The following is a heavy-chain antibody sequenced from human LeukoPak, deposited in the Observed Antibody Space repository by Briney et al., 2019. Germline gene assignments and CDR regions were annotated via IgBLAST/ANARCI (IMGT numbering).Heavy chain of an antibody. CDR3: AKDPRYQLPVYYFDY. CDR1: GFTFSSYW. Sequence: GGSLRLSCAASGFTFSSYWMHWVRQAPGKGLVWVSRINSDGSSTSYADSVKGRFTISRDNAKNSLYLQMNSLRAEDTAVYYCAKDPRYQLPVYYFDYWGQGTLVTVSS. V-gene: IGHV3-74*01. J-gene: IGHJ4*02. CDR2: INSDGSST. D-gene: IGHD2-2*01.